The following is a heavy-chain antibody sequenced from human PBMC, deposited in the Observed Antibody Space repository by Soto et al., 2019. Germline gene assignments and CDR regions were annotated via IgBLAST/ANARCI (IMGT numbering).Heavy chain of an antibody. J-gene: IGHJ4*02. CDR2: IYWNDDK. Sequence: SGPTLVNPTQTLTLTCTLSGFSISTSGMGVGWIRQPPGKALEWLGLIYWNDDKRYSPPLKSRPTITKDTSKNRVALTMTNMDPVDTATYYCAHSPFYDSSGYPDYWGQGILVTVSS. V-gene: IGHV2-5*01. CDR3: AHSPFYDSSGYPDY. D-gene: IGHD3-22*01. CDR1: GFSISTSGMG.